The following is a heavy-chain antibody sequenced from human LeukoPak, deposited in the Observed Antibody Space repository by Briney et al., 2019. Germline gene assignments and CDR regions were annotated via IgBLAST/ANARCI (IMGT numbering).Heavy chain of an antibody. CDR2: INPSGGST. CDR1: GYTFTGYY. J-gene: IGHJ4*02. CDR3: AREWKTGTFGY. D-gene: IGHD1-7*01. Sequence: ASVKVSCKASGYTFTGYYMHWVRQAPGQGLEWMGIINPSGGSTSYAQKFQGRVTMTRDTSTSTVYMELSSLRSEDTAVYYCAREWKTGTFGYWGQGTLVTVSS. V-gene: IGHV1-46*01.